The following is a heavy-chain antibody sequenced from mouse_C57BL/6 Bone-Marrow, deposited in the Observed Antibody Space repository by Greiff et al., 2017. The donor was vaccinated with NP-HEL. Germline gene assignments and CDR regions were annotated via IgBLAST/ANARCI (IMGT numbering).Heavy chain of an antibody. V-gene: IGHV7-3*01. CDR1: GFTFTDYY. CDR3: ARSPLYCSNSPWFAY. J-gene: IGHJ3*01. CDR2: IRNKANGYTT. D-gene: IGHD2-5*01. Sequence: EVQGVESGGGLVQPGGSLSLSCAASGFTFTDYYMSWVRQPPGKALEWLGFIRNKANGYTTEYSASVKGRFTISRDNSQSILYLQMKALRAEDSATYYCARSPLYCSNSPWFAYWGQGTRVTVSA.